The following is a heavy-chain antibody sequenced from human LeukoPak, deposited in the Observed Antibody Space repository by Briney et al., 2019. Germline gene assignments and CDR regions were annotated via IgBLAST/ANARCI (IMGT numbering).Heavy chain of an antibody. J-gene: IGHJ4*02. Sequence: PGGSLRLSCAASGFTFSSYAMLWVRQAPGKGLEWVATISYEGAYKFYADSVKGRCTISRDNSMNTLYLQMNSLSAEDTAVYHCARMGYCTSTTCYHYFEYWGQGTLVIVSS. V-gene: IGHV3-30*04. CDR3: ARMGYCTSTTCYHYFEY. CDR2: ISYEGAYK. D-gene: IGHD2-2*01. CDR1: GFTFSSYA.